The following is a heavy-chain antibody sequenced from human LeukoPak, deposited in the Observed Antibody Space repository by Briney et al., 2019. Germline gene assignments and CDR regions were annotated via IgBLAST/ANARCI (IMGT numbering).Heavy chain of an antibody. J-gene: IGHJ4*02. D-gene: IGHD6-13*01. CDR1: GFTFRTYR. CDR2: ISSDSRNI. Sequence: GGSLRLSCVASGFTFRTYRMHWVRQAPWKGLEWVSYISSDSRNIYYADSVKGRFTISRDNAKNSLFLHMTSLRSEDTAVYYCARAFYTGSWAPLDFWGQGTLLTVSS. V-gene: IGHV3-48*01. CDR3: ARAFYTGSWAPLDF.